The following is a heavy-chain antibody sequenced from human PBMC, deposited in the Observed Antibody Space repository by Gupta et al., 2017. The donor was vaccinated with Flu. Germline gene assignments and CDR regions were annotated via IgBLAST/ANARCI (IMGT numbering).Heavy chain of an antibody. CDR2: IRSKAYGGTT. D-gene: IGHD3-22*01. J-gene: IGHJ4*02. CDR1: GFTFGDYA. CDR3: TGTVYYSPHTYYFDY. V-gene: IGHV3-49*03. Sequence: EVQLVESGGGLVQPGRALRISCTVSGFTFGDYAMSWFRQDPRKGLEWVGFIRSKAYGGTTEDAASVKGRFTISRDDSKSIAYLQMNSLKTEDTAVYYCTGTVYYSPHTYYFDYWGQGTLVTVSS.